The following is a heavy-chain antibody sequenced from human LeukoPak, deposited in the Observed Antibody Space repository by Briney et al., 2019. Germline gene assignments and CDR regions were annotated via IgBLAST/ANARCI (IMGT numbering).Heavy chain of an antibody. CDR3: ARGSPKSYYYDSSGYYLDY. V-gene: IGHV1-69*13. CDR1: GGTFSSYA. J-gene: IGHJ4*02. CDR2: IIPIFGTA. Sequence: GASVKVSCKASGGTFSSYAISWVRQAPGQGLEWMGGIIPIFGTANYAQKFQGRVTITADESTSTAYMELSSLRSGDTAVYYCARGSPKSYYYDSSGYYLDYWGQGTLVTVSS. D-gene: IGHD3-22*01.